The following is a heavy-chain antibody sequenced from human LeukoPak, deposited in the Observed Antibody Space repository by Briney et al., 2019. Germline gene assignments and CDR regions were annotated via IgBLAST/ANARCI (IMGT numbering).Heavy chain of an antibody. CDR1: GFTFGNYA. Sequence: GGSLRLSCTASGFTFGNYALTWARQAPGKGLEWLSFIRSKAYGGTTEYAASVKGRFSISRDDSQSIAYLQMNSLKTEDTAVYYCIRNVPDWNYAMDVWGHGTTVTVSS. V-gene: IGHV3-49*04. J-gene: IGHJ6*02. CDR3: IRNVPDWNYAMDV. D-gene: IGHD3/OR15-3a*01. CDR2: IRSKAYGGTT.